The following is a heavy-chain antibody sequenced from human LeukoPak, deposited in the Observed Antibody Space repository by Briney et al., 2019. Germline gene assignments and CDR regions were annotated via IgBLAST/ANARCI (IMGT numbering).Heavy chain of an antibody. CDR2: ISYDGSNK. J-gene: IGHJ6*02. CDR3: AKRRLRFLEWLSPYYYYYGMDV. V-gene: IGHV3-30*18. D-gene: IGHD3-3*01. CDR1: GFTFSSYG. Sequence: PGGSLRLSCAASGFTFSSYGMHWVRQAPGKGLEWVAVISYDGSNKYYADSVKGRFTIPRDNSKNTLYLQMNSLRAEDTAVYYCAKRRLRFLEWLSPYYYYYGMDVWGQGTTVTVSS.